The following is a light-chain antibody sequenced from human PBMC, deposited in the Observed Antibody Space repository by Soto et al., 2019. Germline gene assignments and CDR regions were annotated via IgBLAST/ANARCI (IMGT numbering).Light chain of an antibody. CDR2: RAS. CDR1: QSISSW. J-gene: IGKJ4*01. CDR3: QQYKTYS. Sequence: DIQMTQSPSPLSASVGGKITITCRANQSISSWLAWYQQQPGKAPNLLIYRASTLESGVPSRFSGSGSGTEFSLTISGLQPDDFATYYCQQYKTYSFGGGTKVEIK. V-gene: IGKV1-5*03.